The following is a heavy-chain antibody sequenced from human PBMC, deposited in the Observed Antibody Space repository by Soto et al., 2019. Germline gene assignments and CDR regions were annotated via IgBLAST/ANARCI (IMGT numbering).Heavy chain of an antibody. CDR1: GYTFTNYA. CDR3: ARGGAARHLDY. CDR2: VSAYNGCT. V-gene: IGHV1-18*01. Sequence: QVSLVQSGGEVRRPGASVNVSCKTSGYTFTNYALSWVRQTPGQGLEWVGFVSAYNGCTHFAQKFQGRGTVHPDTSTNTVYMDLRLLTSDATAVYYCARGGAARHLDYWGQGTPVTVSS. D-gene: IGHD6-6*01. J-gene: IGHJ4*02.